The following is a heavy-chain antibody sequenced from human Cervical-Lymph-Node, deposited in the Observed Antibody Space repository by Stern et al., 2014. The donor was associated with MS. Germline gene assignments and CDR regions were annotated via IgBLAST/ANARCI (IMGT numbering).Heavy chain of an antibody. V-gene: IGHV1-18*01. D-gene: IGHD5-18*01. CDR1: GYTFTSYG. CDR3: AREGLWLRAFDI. Sequence: VHLVESGAEVKKPGASVKVSCKASGYTFTSYGISWVRQAPGQGLEWMGWISAYNGNTNYAQKLQGRVTITTDASTSLAYMELRSLRADDTAVYYCAREGLWLRAFDIWGQGTMVTVSS. CDR2: ISAYNGNT. J-gene: IGHJ3*02.